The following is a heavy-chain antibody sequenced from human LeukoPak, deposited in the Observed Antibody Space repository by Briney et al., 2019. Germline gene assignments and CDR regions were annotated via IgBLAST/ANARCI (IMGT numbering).Heavy chain of an antibody. CDR2: TYYSGST. D-gene: IGHD1-26*01. J-gene: IGHJ3*02. V-gene: IGHV4-59*12. CDR1: GGSISSYY. CDR3: AREWVVGANYDAFDI. Sequence: SETLSLTCTVSGGSISSYYWSWIRQPPGKGLEWIGYTYYSGSTNYNPSLKSRVTMSVDTSKNQFSLKLSSVTAADTAVYYCAREWVVGANYDAFDIWGQGTMVTVS.